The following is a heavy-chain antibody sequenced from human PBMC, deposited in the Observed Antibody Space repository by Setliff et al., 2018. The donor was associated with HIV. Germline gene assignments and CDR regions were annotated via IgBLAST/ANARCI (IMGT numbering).Heavy chain of an antibody. CDR2: IIHSGGA. Sequence: SETLSLTCAVYGGSFSGYYWTWIRQPPGRGLEWIGEIIHSGGANYNRSLKSRVTISVDTSKNQFSRNLSSVTAADTAVYYCARGGLGVVGAIDYWSQGTLVTVSS. V-gene: IGHV4-34*01. J-gene: IGHJ4*02. D-gene: IGHD2-15*01. CDR3: ARGGLGVVGAIDY. CDR1: GGSFSGYY.